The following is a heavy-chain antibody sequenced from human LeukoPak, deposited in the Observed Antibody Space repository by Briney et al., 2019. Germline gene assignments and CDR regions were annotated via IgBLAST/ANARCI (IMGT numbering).Heavy chain of an antibody. D-gene: IGHD4-17*01. Sequence: GGSLRLSCAASGFTFSSYAMSWVRQAPVKGLEWVSAISGSGGSTYYADSVKGRFTISRDNSKNTLYLQMNSLRAEDTAVYYCARGDYGDHWAFDIWGQGTMVTVSS. V-gene: IGHV3-23*01. CDR1: GFTFSSYA. CDR2: ISGSGGST. CDR3: ARGDYGDHWAFDI. J-gene: IGHJ3*02.